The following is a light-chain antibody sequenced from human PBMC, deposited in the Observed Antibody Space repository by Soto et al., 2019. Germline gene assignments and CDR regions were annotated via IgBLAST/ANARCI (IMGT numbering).Light chain of an antibody. CDR1: SSNIGAGYD. CDR2: GNS. J-gene: IGLJ2*01. V-gene: IGLV1-40*01. CDR3: QSYDSNLKAVV. Sequence: QSVLTQPPSVSGAPGQRVTISCTGSSSNIGAGYDVHWYQQLPGTAPKLLIYGNSNRPSGVPDRFSGSMSGTSGSLAITGLQAEDEADYYCQSYDSNLKAVVFGGGTKVTVL.